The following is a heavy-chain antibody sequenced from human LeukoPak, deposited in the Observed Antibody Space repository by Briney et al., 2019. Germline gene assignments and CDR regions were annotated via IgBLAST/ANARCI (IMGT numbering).Heavy chain of an antibody. J-gene: IGHJ4*02. Sequence: RASVKVSCKASGGTFSSYAISWVRQAPGQGLEWTGRIIPILGIANYAQKFQGRVTITADKSTSTAYMELSSLRSEDTAVYYCDVKPTRGYSYGLDYWGQGTLVTVSS. V-gene: IGHV1-69*04. CDR2: IIPILGIA. CDR1: GGTFSSYA. CDR3: DVKPTRGYSYGLDY. D-gene: IGHD5-18*01.